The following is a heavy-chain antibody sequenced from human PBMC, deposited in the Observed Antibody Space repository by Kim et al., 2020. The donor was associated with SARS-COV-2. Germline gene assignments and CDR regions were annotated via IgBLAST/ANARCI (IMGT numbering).Heavy chain of an antibody. CDR3: LSDRWGGSFVI. CDR2: ITKTSSTI. D-gene: IGHD3-16*01. CDR1: GFTFSAYD. Sequence: GGSLRLSCATSGFTFSAYDMNWVRQAPGKGLEWLSFITKTSSTIYYADSVKGRFTISRDNAKNSLYLQMNSLTDEDPAVYFCLSDRWGGSFVICGQGT. V-gene: IGHV3-48*02. J-gene: IGHJ3*02.